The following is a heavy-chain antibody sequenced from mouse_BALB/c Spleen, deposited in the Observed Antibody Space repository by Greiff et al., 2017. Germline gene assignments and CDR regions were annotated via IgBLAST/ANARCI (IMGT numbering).Heavy chain of an antibody. V-gene: IGHV5-12-1*01. CDR1: GFAFSSYD. J-gene: IGHJ3*01. CDR2: ISSGGGST. CDR3: ARQGYVPFAY. Sequence: EVQRVESGGGLVKPGGSLKLSCAASGFAFSSYDMSWVRQTPEKRLEWVAYISSGGGSTYYPDTVKGRFTISRDNAKNTLYLQMSSLKSEDTAMYYCARQGYVPFAYWGQGTLVTVSA. D-gene: IGHD3-1*01.